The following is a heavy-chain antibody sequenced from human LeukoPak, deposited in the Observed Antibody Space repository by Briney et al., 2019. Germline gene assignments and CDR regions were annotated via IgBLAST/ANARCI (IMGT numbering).Heavy chain of an antibody. J-gene: IGHJ3*02. CDR3: AKEVRVAVAGDAFDI. Sequence: PGGSLRLSCATSGFTFSNYGMHWVRQAPGKGLEWLTVISYDESNKYYADSVKGRFTISRDNSKNTLYLQMNSLRAEDTAVYYCAKEVRVAVAGDAFDIWGQGTMVTVSS. CDR2: ISYDESNK. CDR1: GFTFSNYG. V-gene: IGHV3-30*18. D-gene: IGHD6-19*01.